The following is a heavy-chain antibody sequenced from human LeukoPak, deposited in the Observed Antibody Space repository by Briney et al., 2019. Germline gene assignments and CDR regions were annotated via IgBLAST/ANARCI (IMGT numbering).Heavy chain of an antibody. CDR3: AREIAAQFDP. D-gene: IGHD6-13*01. CDR2: IWYDGSNK. CDR1: GFTFSSYG. V-gene: IGHV3-33*01. Sequence: PGRSLRLSCAASGFTFSSYGMHWVRQAPGKGLEWVAVIWYDGSNKYYADSVKGRFTISRDNSNSTLYLQMNSLRAEDTAVYYCAREIAAQFDPWGQGTLVTVSS. J-gene: IGHJ5*02.